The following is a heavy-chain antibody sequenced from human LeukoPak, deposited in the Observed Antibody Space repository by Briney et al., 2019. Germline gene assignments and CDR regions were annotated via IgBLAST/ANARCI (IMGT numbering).Heavy chain of an antibody. D-gene: IGHD1-26*01. CDR1: GGTFSSYA. CDR3: ARDGTSGSYFNWFDP. V-gene: IGHV1-69*05. CDR2: IIPIFGTA. J-gene: IGHJ5*02. Sequence: GASVKVSCKASGGTFSSYAISWVRQAPGQGLEWMGGIIPIFGTANYAQKFQGRVTITTDESTSTAYMELSSLRSEDTAVYYCARDGTSGSYFNWFDPWGQGTLVTVSS.